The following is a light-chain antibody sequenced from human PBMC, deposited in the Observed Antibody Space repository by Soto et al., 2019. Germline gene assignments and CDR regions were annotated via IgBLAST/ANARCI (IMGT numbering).Light chain of an antibody. CDR3: SSYISSSTLVV. Sequence: QSALTQPASVSGSPGQSITISCTGTSSDLGSYNFVSWYQQHPGKAPKLMIHDVSNRPSGVSTRFSASKSGNTASLTISGLQAEDEADYYCSSYISSSTLVVFGGGTKLTVL. CDR1: SSDLGSYNF. V-gene: IGLV2-14*01. CDR2: DVS. J-gene: IGLJ2*01.